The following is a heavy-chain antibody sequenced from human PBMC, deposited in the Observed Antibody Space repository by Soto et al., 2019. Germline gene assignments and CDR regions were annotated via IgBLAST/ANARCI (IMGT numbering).Heavy chain of an antibody. CDR1: GEALGSGQSY. CDR2: TFVTGAT. Sequence: QVQLQESGPGLVKSSETLSLICFVSGEALGSGQSYWNWIRQAPGKGLEWIGQTFVTGATKYSASLKSRVTVYVDTSKSQISLTLTSVNAADSDTYFCARGRSDSAGSSFGRRMDVWGQGTTVTVSS. CDR3: ARGRSDSAGSSFGRRMDV. D-gene: IGHD3-10*01. V-gene: IGHV4-61*01. J-gene: IGHJ6*02.